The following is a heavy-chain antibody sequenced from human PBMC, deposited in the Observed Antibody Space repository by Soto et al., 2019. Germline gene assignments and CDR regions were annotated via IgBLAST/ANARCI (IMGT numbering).Heavy chain of an antibody. Sequence: ASAKVSCKVFGYTLTELSMHWVRQAPGKGLEWMGGFDPEDGETIYAQKFQGRVTMTEDTSTDTAYMELSSLRSEDTAAYYCATSLSIAAEFDYWGQGTLVTVSS. D-gene: IGHD6-6*01. V-gene: IGHV1-24*01. CDR3: ATSLSIAAEFDY. CDR1: GYTLTELS. CDR2: FDPEDGET. J-gene: IGHJ4*02.